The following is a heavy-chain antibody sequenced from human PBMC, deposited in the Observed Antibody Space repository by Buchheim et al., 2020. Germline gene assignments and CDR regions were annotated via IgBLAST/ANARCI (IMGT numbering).Heavy chain of an antibody. CDR2: MSGSGRNT. CDR1: GFSFSNYA. CDR3: AKDRQQWFGAHEY. J-gene: IGHJ4*02. V-gene: IGHV3-23*01. D-gene: IGHD3-10*01. Sequence: EVQLLESGGALVQPGGSLRLSCAASGFSFSNYAMTWVRQAPGKGLEWVSAMSGSGRNTHYADSVKGRFTISRDNSKNTLHLQMNSLRAEDTAVYYCAKDRQQWFGAHEYWGQGTL.